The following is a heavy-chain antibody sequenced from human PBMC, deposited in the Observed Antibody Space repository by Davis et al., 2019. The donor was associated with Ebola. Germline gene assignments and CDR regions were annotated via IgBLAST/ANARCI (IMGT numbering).Heavy chain of an antibody. CDR2: IYHSGST. V-gene: IGHV4-38-2*02. CDR3: ARHTGNIAARPFDY. CDR1: GYSISSGYY. Sequence: SETPSLTCTVSGYSISSGYYWGWIRQPPGKGLEWIGTIYHSGSTFYNPSLKSRVTIAVDTSKNQFSLKLNSVTAADTAVYYCARHTGNIAARPFDYWGQGTLVTVSS. J-gene: IGHJ4*02. D-gene: IGHD6-6*01.